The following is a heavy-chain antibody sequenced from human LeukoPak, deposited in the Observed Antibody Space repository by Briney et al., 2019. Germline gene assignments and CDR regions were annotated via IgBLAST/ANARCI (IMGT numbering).Heavy chain of an antibody. CDR1: GFTFSSYA. Sequence: PGGSLRLSCAASGFTFSSYAMSWVRQAPGKGLEWVSAISGSGGSTYYADSVKGRFTISRDNSKNTLYLQMNSLRAEDTAVYYCAREGSSSWYRTHAFDIWGQGTMVTVSS. CDR2: ISGSGGST. CDR3: AREGSSSWYRTHAFDI. J-gene: IGHJ3*02. D-gene: IGHD6-13*01. V-gene: IGHV3-23*01.